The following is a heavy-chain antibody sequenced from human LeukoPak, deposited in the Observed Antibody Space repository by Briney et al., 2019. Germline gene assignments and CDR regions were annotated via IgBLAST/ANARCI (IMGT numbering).Heavy chain of an antibody. D-gene: IGHD3-10*01. V-gene: IGHV3-30-3*01. J-gene: IGHJ3*02. CDR1: GFTFSSYA. Sequence: GRSLRLSCAASGFTFSSYAMHWVRQAPGKGLEWVAVISYDGSNKYYADSVKGRFTISRDNSKNTLYLQMNSLRAEDTAVYYCARDGGPGEAFDIWGQGTMVTVSS. CDR2: ISYDGSNK. CDR3: ARDGGPGEAFDI.